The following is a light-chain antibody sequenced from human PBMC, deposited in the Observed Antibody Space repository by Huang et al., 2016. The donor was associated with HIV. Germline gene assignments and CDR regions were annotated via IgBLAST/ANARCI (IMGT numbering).Light chain of an antibody. CDR3: QQYYSSPQT. Sequence: DIIMTQSPDSLAVSLGERATLNCRSSQSVYSSYTSKEYMAWFQQKPGQPPRLLLFWASTREAGVPDRFSGSGSGTHFTLTIANLEAEDAAIYYCQQYYSSPQTFGQGTRVEVK. J-gene: IGKJ1*01. CDR1: QSVYSSYTSKEY. V-gene: IGKV4-1*01. CDR2: WAS.